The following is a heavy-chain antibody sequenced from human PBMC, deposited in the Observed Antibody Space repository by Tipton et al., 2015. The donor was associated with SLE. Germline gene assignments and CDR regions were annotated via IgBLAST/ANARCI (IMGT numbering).Heavy chain of an antibody. D-gene: IGHD3-3*01. J-gene: IGHJ3*02. V-gene: IGHV4-59*01. CDR3: ARGLEWLPRGAFDI. CDR2: IYYSGST. Sequence: TLSLTCTVSGGSISSYYWSWIRQPPGKGLEWIGYIYYSGSTHYNPSLKSRVTISVDTSKNQFSLKLSSVAAADTAVYYCARGLEWLPRGAFDIWGQGTMVTVSS. CDR1: GGSISSYY.